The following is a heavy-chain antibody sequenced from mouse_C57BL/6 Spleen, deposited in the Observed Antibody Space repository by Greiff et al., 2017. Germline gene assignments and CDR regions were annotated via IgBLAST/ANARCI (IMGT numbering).Heavy chain of an antibody. V-gene: IGHV1-80*01. D-gene: IGHD2-3*01. CDR1: GYAFSSYW. CDR2: IYPGDGDT. J-gene: IGHJ2*01. Sequence: VQLQQSGAELVKPGASVKISCKASGYAFSSYWMNWVKQRPGKGLEWIGQIYPGDGDTNYNGKFKGKATLTADKSSSTAYMQLSSLTSEDSAVYFWARVGLLLYYCDYWGQGTTLTVSS. CDR3: ARVGLLLYYCDY.